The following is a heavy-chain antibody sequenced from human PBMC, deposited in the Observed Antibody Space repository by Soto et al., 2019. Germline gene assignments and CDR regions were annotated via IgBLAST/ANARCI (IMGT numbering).Heavy chain of an antibody. D-gene: IGHD6-13*01. V-gene: IGHV1-8*01. CDR3: ERSLYSRSWYYYYYMDF. Sequence: DSVKVSCKASGYTCTSYDINWVRQATGQGLEWMGWMNPNSGNTGYAQKFQGRVTMTRNTSISTAYMELSSLRYEDTAVYYCERSLYSRSWYYYYYMDFWGIGTTVTV. J-gene: IGHJ6*03. CDR2: MNPNSGNT. CDR1: GYTCTSYD.